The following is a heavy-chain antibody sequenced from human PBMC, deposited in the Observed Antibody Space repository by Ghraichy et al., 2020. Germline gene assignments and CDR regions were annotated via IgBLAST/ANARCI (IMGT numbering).Heavy chain of an antibody. J-gene: IGHJ2*01. V-gene: IGHV3-23*01. Sequence: GGSLRLSCAASGFTFSSYAMSWVRQAPGKGLEWVSAISGSGGSTYYADSVKGRFTISRDNSKNTLYLQMNSLRAEDTAVYYCAKRGETTVVTYWYAPRLWYFDLWGRGTLVTVSS. D-gene: IGHD4-23*01. CDR2: ISGSGGST. CDR1: GFTFSSYA. CDR3: AKRGETTVVTYWYAPRLWYFDL.